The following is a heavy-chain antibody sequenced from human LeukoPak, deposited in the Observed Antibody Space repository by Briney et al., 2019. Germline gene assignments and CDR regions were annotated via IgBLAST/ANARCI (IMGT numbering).Heavy chain of an antibody. CDR1: GGSFSGYY. V-gene: IGHV4-34*01. Sequence: SETLSLTCAVYGGSFSGYYWSWIRQPPGKGLEWIGEINHSGSTNYNPSLKSRVTISVDTSKNQFSLKLSSVTAADTAVYYCARGLRRWYYDSSGPRPPASKEYFQHWGQGTLVTVSS. D-gene: IGHD3-22*01. CDR3: ARGLRRWYYDSSGPRPPASKEYFQH. J-gene: IGHJ1*01. CDR2: INHSGST.